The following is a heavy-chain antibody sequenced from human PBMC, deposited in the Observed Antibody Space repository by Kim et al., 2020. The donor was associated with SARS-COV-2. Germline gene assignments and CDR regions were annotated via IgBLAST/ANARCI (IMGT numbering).Heavy chain of an antibody. V-gene: IGHV4-34*01. J-gene: IGHJ3*02. CDR1: GGSFSGYY. D-gene: IGHD6-13*01. CDR3: ARARPTYSSSWYGDTNAFDI. CDR2: INHSGST. Sequence: SETLSLTCAVYGGSFSGYYWSWIRQPPGKGLEWIGEINHSGSTNYNPSLKSRVTISVDTSKNQFSLKLSSVTAADTAVYYCARARPTYSSSWYGDTNAFDIWGQGTMVTVSS.